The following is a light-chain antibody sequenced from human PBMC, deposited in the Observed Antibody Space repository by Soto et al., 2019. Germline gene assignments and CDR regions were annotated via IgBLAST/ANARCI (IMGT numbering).Light chain of an antibody. Sequence: EIMLTQSPATLSLSPGERATLSCRARQSVSSYLAWYQQKPGQAPRLLIYDASNRATGIPARLSGSGSGTHFTLTISVLEHEDFAVYYCQQYGSSPWTFCQGTKVEIQ. CDR1: QSVSSY. J-gene: IGKJ1*01. CDR2: DAS. V-gene: IGKV3-11*01. CDR3: QQYGSSPWT.